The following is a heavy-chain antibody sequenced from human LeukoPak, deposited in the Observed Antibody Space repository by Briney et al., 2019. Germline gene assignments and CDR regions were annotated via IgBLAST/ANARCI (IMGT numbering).Heavy chain of an antibody. J-gene: IGHJ6*02. Sequence: PGGSLRLSCAASGFSFGSYGMHWVRQTPGKGLEGVAVISYDGSNKYYAESVEGRFTISRDNSKNTLYLQMNSLRADDTAVYYCAKGWFGEFRGGMDVWGQGTTVTVSS. V-gene: IGHV3-30*18. CDR3: AKGWFGEFRGGMDV. CDR1: GFSFGSYG. D-gene: IGHD3-10*01. CDR2: ISYDGSNK.